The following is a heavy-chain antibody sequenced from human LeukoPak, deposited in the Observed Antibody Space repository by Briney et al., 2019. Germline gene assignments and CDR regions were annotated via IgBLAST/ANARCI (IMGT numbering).Heavy chain of an antibody. V-gene: IGHV4-61*02. CDR1: GGSISRGSYY. Sequence: SETLSLTCTVSGGSISRGSYYWSWIRQPAGKGLERIGRIYTSGSPNYNPSLKSRVTISVDTSKNQFSLKLSSVTAADTAVYYCARALRGPSYYMDVWGKGTTVTISS. CDR3: ARALRGPSYYMDV. J-gene: IGHJ6*03. D-gene: IGHD3-10*01. CDR2: IYTSGSP.